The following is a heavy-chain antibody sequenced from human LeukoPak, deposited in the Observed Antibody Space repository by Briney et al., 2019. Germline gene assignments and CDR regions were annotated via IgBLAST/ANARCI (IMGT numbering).Heavy chain of an antibody. J-gene: IGHJ4*02. CDR2: ISSSSSTI. CDR1: GFTFSSYS. CDR3: ARSSNWNPGRFDY. Sequence: PGGSLRLSCAASGFTFSSYSMNWVRQAPGKGLEWVSYISSSSSTIYYADSVKGRFTISRDNAKNSLYLQMNSLRAEDTAVYYCARSSNWNPGRFDYWGQGTLVTVSS. V-gene: IGHV3-48*01. D-gene: IGHD1-20*01.